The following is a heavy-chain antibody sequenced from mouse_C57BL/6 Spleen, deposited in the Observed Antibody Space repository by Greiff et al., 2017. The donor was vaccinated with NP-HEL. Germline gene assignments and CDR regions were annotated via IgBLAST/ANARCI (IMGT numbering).Heavy chain of an antibody. CDR2: IYPGDGDT. Sequence: QVQLKQSGPELVKPGASVKISCKASGYAFSSSWMNWVKQRPGKGLEWIGRIYPGDGDTNYNGKFKGKATLTADKSSSTAYMQLSSLTSEDSAVYFCARAEIYYGNHVGAMDYWGQGTSVTVSS. D-gene: IGHD2-1*01. CDR1: GYAFSSSW. CDR3: ARAEIYYGNHVGAMDY. V-gene: IGHV1-82*01. J-gene: IGHJ4*01.